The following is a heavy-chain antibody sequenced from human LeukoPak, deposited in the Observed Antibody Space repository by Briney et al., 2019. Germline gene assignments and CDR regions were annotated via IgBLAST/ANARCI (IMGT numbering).Heavy chain of an antibody. V-gene: IGHV3-48*01. J-gene: IGHJ5*02. Sequence: GGSLRLSCAASGFTFSSYSMNWVRQAPGKGLEWVSYISSSSSTIYYADSVKGRFTISRDNAKNSLYLQMNSLRAEDTAVYYCARDHGSSWKGNWFDPWGQGTLVTVSS. CDR1: GFTFSSYS. CDR3: ARDHGSSWKGNWFDP. D-gene: IGHD6-13*01. CDR2: ISSSSSTI.